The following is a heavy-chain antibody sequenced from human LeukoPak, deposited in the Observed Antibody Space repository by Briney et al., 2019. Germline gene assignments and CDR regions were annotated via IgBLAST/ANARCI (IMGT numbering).Heavy chain of an antibody. J-gene: IGHJ5*02. CDR2: VSGGGTNT. D-gene: IGHD2-21*01. CDR3: AKGATVGPLVNNWFDP. V-gene: IGHV3-23*01. CDR1: GFTFNVCA. Sequence: GGSLRLSCAASGFTFNVCAMNWVRQAPGKGLEWVSAVSGGGTNTYYADSVKGRFTISRDNSENWLYLQMNNLRAEDTAVYYCAKGATVGPLVNNWFDPWGQGTLVTVSS.